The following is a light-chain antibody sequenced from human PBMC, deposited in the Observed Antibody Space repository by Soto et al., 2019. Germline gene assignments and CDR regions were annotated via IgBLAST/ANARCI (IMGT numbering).Light chain of an antibody. CDR1: SSDVGGYNY. V-gene: IGLV2-8*01. CDR2: EVT. J-gene: IGLJ1*01. CDR3: CSYAGNSYV. Sequence: QSVLTQPPSASGSPGQSVTISCTGTSSDVGGYNYVSWYQQHPGKAPKLMIYEVTKRPSGVPDRFSGSKSGNTASLTISGVQAEDEGDYYCCSYAGNSYVFGTGTKVTVL.